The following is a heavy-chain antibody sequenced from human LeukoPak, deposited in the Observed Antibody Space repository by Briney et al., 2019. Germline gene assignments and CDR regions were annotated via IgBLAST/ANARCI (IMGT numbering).Heavy chain of an antibody. CDR2: ISHDGSNK. CDR3: VKPIGTSNTLDY. CDR1: GFTFSSYG. Sequence: PGRSLRLSCGASGFTFSSYGMHWVRQAPGKGLEWVAFISHDGSNKYYADSVKGRFTISRDNSKNTLYLQMNTLRAEDTAVFYCVKPIGTSNTLDYWGRGTLVTVSS. D-gene: IGHD1-14*01. V-gene: IGHV3-30*18. J-gene: IGHJ4*02.